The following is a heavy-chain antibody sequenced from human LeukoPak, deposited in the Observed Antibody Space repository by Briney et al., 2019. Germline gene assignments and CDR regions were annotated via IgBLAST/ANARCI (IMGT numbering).Heavy chain of an antibody. Sequence: ASVKVSCKASGYTFTKYGFTWVRRAPGQGLEWMGWISGYNGNTNYAQKLQDRVTMTTDTSTSTAYMEMRSLRSDDTAVYYCARGDNHFWSEALDYWGQGTLVTVSS. CDR3: ARGDNHFWSEALDY. D-gene: IGHD3-3*02. CDR2: ISGYNGNT. J-gene: IGHJ4*02. V-gene: IGHV1-18*01. CDR1: GYTFTKYG.